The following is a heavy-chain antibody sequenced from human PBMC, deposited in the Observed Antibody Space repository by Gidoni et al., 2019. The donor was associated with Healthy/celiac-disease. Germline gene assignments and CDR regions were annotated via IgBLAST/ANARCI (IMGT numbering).Heavy chain of an antibody. D-gene: IGHD1-26*01. CDR2: ISGSGGST. Sequence: EVQLLESGGGLVQPGGSLRLSCAASGSTFSSYAMSWVRQAPGKGLEWVSAISGSGGSTYYADSVKGRFTIPRDNSKNTLYLQMNSLRAEDTAVYYCAKDLSGSYTAFDIWGQGTMVTVSS. J-gene: IGHJ3*02. CDR3: AKDLSGSYTAFDI. CDR1: GSTFSSYA. V-gene: IGHV3-23*01.